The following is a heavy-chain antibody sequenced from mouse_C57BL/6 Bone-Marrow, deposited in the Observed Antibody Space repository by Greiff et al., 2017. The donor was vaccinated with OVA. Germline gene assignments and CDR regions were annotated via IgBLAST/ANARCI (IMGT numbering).Heavy chain of an antibody. D-gene: IGHD2-3*01. J-gene: IGHJ1*03. Sequence: EVQLQQSVAELVRPGASVKLSCKASGFTIKNTYMHWVKQRPEQGLEWIGRIDTANGNTKYDPKFQGKATITADKSSNTAYLQLSSLTSEDTAIYYCASDGLCWYFDFWGTGTTVTVSS. CDR2: IDTANGNT. CDR1: GFTIKNTY. V-gene: IGHV14-3*01. CDR3: ASDGLCWYFDF.